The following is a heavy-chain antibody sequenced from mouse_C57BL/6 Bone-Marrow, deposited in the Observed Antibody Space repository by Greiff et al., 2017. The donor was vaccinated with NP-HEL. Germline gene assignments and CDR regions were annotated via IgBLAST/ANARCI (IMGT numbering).Heavy chain of an antibody. CDR1: GYTFTSYL. Sequence: VKLQQPGAELVKPGASVKLSCKASGYTFTSYLMHWVKQRPGRGLEWIGRIDPNSGGTKYNEKFKSKATLTVDKPSSTATMQLNSLTSEDSAVYYCTRFSCGSSSFDYWGRGTTLTVSS. J-gene: IGHJ2*01. D-gene: IGHD1-1*01. V-gene: IGHV1-72*01. CDR3: TRFSCGSSSFDY. CDR2: IDPNSGGT.